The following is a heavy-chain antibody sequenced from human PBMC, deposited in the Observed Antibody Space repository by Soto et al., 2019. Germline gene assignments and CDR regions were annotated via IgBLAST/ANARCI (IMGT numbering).Heavy chain of an antibody. J-gene: IGHJ4*02. CDR2: IYYSGST. Sequence: NPSETLSLTCTVCGGSISSSSYYWGWIRQPPGKGLEWIGSIYYSGSTYYNPSLKSRVTISVDTSKNQFSLKLSSVTAADTAVYYCAGTGYSRAHWGQGTLVTVSS. CDR3: AGTGYSRAH. CDR1: GGSISSSSYY. D-gene: IGHD6-13*01. V-gene: IGHV4-39*01.